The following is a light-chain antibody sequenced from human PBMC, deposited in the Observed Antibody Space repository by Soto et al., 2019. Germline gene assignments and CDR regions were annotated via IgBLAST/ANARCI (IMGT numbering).Light chain of an antibody. CDR2: GNT. V-gene: IGLV1-40*01. J-gene: IGLJ1*01. CDR3: QSYDNTRSGPIYV. CDR1: TSNIGAGYD. Sequence: QSVLTQPPSVSGALGQRVTISCTGITSNIGAGYDVHWYQLLPGRAPKLLIYGNTNRPSGVPDRFSGSKSATSASLAITGLQAEDEAIYYCQSYDNTRSGPIYVFGTGTKVTV.